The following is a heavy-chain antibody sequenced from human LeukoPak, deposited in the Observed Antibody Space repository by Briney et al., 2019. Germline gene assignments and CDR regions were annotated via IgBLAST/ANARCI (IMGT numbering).Heavy chain of an antibody. V-gene: IGHV3-74*01. CDR1: GFTFNNYA. CDR2: IASDGSST. J-gene: IGHJ4*02. CDR3: ARGRPHGNDY. D-gene: IGHD4-23*01. Sequence: GGSLRLSCAASGFTFNNYAMNWVRQAPGKGLVWVSRIASDGSSTTYADSVKGRFSISRDNAKNTLYLQMNSLRVEDTAVYYCARGRPHGNDYWGQGTLVTVSS.